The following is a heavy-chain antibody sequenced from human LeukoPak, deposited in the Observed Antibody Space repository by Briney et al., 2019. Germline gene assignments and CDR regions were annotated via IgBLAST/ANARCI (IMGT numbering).Heavy chain of an antibody. CDR3: ASPRGLWFGESSFDY. CDR1: GGTFSSYA. D-gene: IGHD3-10*01. CDR2: IIPIFGTA. V-gene: IGHV1-69*13. J-gene: IGHJ4*02. Sequence: SVKVSCKASGGTFSSYAISWVRQAPGQGLEWMGGIIPIFGTANYAQKFQGRVTITADESTSTAYMELSSLRSDDTAVYYCASPRGLWFGESSFDYWGQGTLVTVSS.